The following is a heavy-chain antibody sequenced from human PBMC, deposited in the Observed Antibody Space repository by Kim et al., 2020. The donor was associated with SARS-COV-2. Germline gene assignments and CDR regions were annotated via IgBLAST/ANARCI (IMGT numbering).Heavy chain of an antibody. CDR2: IDYSGST. Sequence: SETLSLTCTVSGASISNYYWSWIRQPPGKGLEWIGYIDYSGSTNYNPSLKSRVTISVDTSKNQFSLKLSSVTAADTAVYYCARSQARYFDTHGMDVWGQGTTVTVSS. CDR3: ARSQARYFDTHGMDV. CDR1: GASISNYY. V-gene: IGHV4-59*01. D-gene: IGHD3-9*01. J-gene: IGHJ6*02.